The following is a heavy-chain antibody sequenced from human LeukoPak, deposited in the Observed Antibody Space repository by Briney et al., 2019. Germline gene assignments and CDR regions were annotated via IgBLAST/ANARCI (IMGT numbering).Heavy chain of an antibody. CDR3: ARAGYYYDSSGYFFDY. D-gene: IGHD3-22*01. Sequence: QPGGSLRLSCAASGFTFSSYDMHWVRQATGKGLEWVSAIGTAGDTYYPGSVKGRFTISRENAKNSLYLQMNSLRAGDTAVYYCARAGYYYDSSGYFFDYWGQGTLVTVSS. CDR2: IGTAGDT. CDR1: GFTFSSYD. J-gene: IGHJ4*02. V-gene: IGHV3-13*01.